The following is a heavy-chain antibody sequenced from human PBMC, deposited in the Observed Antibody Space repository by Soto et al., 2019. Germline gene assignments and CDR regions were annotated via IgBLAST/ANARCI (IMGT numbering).Heavy chain of an antibody. D-gene: IGHD1-1*01. CDR3: ARVERGTATTVVDAFDI. J-gene: IGHJ3*02. CDR1: GGSVNSGNYY. V-gene: IGHV4-34*01. Sequence: QVQLQQWGAGLLKPSETLSLTCAVFGGSVNSGNYYWSWIRQPPEKGLEWIGEMSHSGGTHFNPSLKSRVTISVDTSKNQFSLKMSSVTAADTALYYCARVERGTATTVVDAFDIWGPGTMVTVSS. CDR2: MSHSGGT.